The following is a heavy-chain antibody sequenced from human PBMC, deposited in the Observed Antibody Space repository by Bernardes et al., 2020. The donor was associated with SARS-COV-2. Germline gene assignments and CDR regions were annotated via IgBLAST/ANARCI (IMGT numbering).Heavy chain of an antibody. CDR1: GYTFTGYY. CDR3: ARDGRDGYNYYYYGMDV. D-gene: IGHD5-12*01. V-gene: IGHV1-2*02. Sequence: APVKAFCKASGYTFTGYYMHWVRQAPGQGLEWMGWINPNSGGTNYAQKFEGRVTMTRDTSISTAYMELSRLRSDDTAVYYCARDGRDGYNYYYYGMDVWGQGTTVTVSS. J-gene: IGHJ6*02. CDR2: INPNSGGT.